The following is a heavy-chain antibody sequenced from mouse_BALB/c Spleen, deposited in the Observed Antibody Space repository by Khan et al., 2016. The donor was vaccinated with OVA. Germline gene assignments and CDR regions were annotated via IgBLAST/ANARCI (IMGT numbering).Heavy chain of an antibody. CDR2: ISYSGNT. J-gene: IGHJ2*01. D-gene: IGHD1-1*01. V-gene: IGHV3-2*02. Sequence: VQLQQSGPGLVKPSQSLSLTCTVTGFSITSDYAWNWIRQFPGNKLEWMGYISYSGNTKYNPSPKSRIPINRDTSKNQFFLQLNSVTSEDTATYYCARVYGGDFDYWGQGTTLTVSS. CDR1: GFSITSDYA. CDR3: ARVYGGDFDY.